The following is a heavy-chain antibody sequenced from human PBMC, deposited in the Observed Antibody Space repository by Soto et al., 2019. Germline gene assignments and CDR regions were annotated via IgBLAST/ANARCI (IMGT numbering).Heavy chain of an antibody. CDR2: ISTGGRYI. V-gene: IGHV3-21*01. CDR1: GFTFSRLA. D-gene: IGHD2-15*01. J-gene: IGHJ5*02. Sequence: EVHLVESGGGLVKPGGSLRLSCTVSGFTFSRLAMNWVRQAPGKGLEWVASISTGGRYIYYADSVKGRFTVSRDNAKESLYLQMDSLTGEDTAMYYCVTNVVVVSAADSWGQGTLVTASS. CDR3: VTNVVVVSAADS.